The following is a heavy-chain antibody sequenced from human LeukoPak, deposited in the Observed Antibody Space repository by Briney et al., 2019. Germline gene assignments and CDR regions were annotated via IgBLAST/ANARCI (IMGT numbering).Heavy chain of an antibody. CDR3: ARGFVDSMIVVAIGY. V-gene: IGHV3-66*01. J-gene: IGHJ4*02. CDR2: IYTGGTT. D-gene: IGHD3-22*01. Sequence: GGSLRLSCEASGFTFSNYWMHWVRQVPGKGLEWVSVIYTGGTTYYADSVKGRFTISRDNSKNTLYLQMNSLRAEDTAVYYCARGFVDSMIVVAIGYWGQGTLVTVSS. CDR1: GFTFSNYW.